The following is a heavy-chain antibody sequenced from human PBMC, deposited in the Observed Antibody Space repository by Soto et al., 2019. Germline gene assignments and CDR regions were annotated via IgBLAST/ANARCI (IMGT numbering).Heavy chain of an antibody. CDR2: INPSGGST. CDR3: ARGSITVFGVVIINPPLFDY. CDR1: GYTFTSYY. V-gene: IGHV1-46*01. D-gene: IGHD3-3*01. Sequence: ASVKVSCKASGYTFTSYYMRWVRQAPGQGLEWMGIINPSGGSTSYAQKFQGRVTMTRDTSTSTVYMELSSLRSEDTAVYYCARGSITVFGVVIINPPLFDYWGQGTLVTVSS. J-gene: IGHJ4*02.